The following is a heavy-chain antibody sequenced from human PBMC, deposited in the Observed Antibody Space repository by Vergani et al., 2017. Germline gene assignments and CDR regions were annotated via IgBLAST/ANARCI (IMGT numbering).Heavy chain of an antibody. Sequence: EVQLLESGGGLVQPGGSLRLSCAASGFTFSSYAMSWVRQAPGKGLEWVSAISGSGGSTYYADSVKGRFTISRDNSKNTLYLQMNSLRAEDTAVYYCARERCSSTSCYTNGFDYWGQGTLVTVSS. CDR2: ISGSGGST. CDR3: ARERCSSTSCYTNGFDY. D-gene: IGHD2-2*02. CDR1: GFTFSSYA. J-gene: IGHJ4*02. V-gene: IGHV3-23*01.